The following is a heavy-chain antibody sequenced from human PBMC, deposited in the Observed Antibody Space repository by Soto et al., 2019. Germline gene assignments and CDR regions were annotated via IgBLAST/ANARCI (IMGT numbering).Heavy chain of an antibody. Sequence: PSETLSLTCTVSGGSISSGDYYWSWIRQPPGKGLEWIGYIYYSGSTYYNPSLKSRVTISVDTSKNQFSLKLSSVTAADTAVYYCARELGSNGYYYYYYGMTSGAKGPRSPSP. CDR2: IYYSGST. CDR3: ARELGSNGYYYYYYGMTS. CDR1: GGSISSGDYY. J-gene: IGHJ6*02. V-gene: IGHV4-30-4*01. D-gene: IGHD2-8*01.